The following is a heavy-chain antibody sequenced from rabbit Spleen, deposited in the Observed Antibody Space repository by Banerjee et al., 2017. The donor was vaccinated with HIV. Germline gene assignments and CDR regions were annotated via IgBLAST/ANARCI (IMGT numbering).Heavy chain of an antibody. CDR2: INAATGKP. D-gene: IGHD2-1*01. J-gene: IGHJ4*01. V-gene: IGHV1S45*01. CDR1: GFSFSGSHW. CDR3: ARDLVGVIGWNFYL. Sequence: QEQLVEYGGDLVKPEGSLTLTCTASGFSFSGSHWICWVRQAPGKGLEWIACINAATGKPVYATWAKGRFTISRTSSTTVTLRMTSLTAADRATYFCARDLVGVIGWNFYLWGQGTLVTVS.